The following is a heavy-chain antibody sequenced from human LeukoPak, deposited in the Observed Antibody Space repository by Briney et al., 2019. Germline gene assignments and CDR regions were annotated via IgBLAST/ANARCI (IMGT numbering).Heavy chain of an antibody. D-gene: IGHD5-12*01. V-gene: IGHV4-34*01. CDR2: INHSGST. Sequence: SETLSLTCAVYGGSFSGYYWSWIRQPPGKGLEWIGEINHSGSTNYNPSLKSRVTISVDTSKNQFSLKLSSVTAADTAVYYCARERRGYSGYGGFGGYYYMDVWGKGTTVTISS. CDR1: GGSFSGYY. J-gene: IGHJ6*03. CDR3: ARERRGYSGYGGFGGYYYMDV.